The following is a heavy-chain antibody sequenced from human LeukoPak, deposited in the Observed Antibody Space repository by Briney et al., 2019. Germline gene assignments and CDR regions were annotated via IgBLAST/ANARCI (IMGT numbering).Heavy chain of an antibody. J-gene: IGHJ4*02. V-gene: IGHV3-21*01. D-gene: IGHD3-9*01. CDR2: ISSSSSYI. Sequence: GGSLSLSCAASGFTFSSYSMNWVRQAPGKGLEWVSSISSSSSYIYYADSVKGRFTISRDNAKNSLYLQMNSLRAEDTAVYYCARALRRAGYYWDYWGQGTLVTVSS. CDR1: GFTFSSYS. CDR3: ARALRRAGYYWDY.